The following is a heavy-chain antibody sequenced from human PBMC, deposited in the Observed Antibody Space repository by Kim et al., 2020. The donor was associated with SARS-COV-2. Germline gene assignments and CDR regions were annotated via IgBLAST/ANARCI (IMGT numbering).Heavy chain of an antibody. V-gene: IGHV1-3*01. Sequence: ASVKVSCKASGYTFTSYAMHWVRQAPGQRLEWMGWINAGNGNTKYSQKFQGRVTITRDTSASTAYMELSSLRSEDTAVYYCARDLSGYDSPTYYYYYGMDVWGQGTTVTVSS. CDR2: INAGNGNT. CDR3: ARDLSGYDSPTYYYYYGMDV. CDR1: GYTFTSYA. J-gene: IGHJ6*02. D-gene: IGHD5-12*01.